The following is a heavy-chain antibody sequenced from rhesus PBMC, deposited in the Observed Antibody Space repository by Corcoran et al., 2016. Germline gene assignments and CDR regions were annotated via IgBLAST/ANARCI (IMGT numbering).Heavy chain of an antibody. CDR2: ITYRGSP. Sequence: QVQLQESGPGLVKPSETLYLTCAVSGGSIISGYYYWSWIRQPPGKGLEWIGYITYRGSPRHNPSIKRRVTISRHTSKNQFSRKLSSVTAADTAVYYCARSISSGYYTGPFDYWGQGVLVTVSS. D-gene: IGHD3-28*01. J-gene: IGHJ4*01. CDR1: GGSIISGYYY. CDR3: ARSISSGYYTGPFDY. V-gene: IGHV4-122*02.